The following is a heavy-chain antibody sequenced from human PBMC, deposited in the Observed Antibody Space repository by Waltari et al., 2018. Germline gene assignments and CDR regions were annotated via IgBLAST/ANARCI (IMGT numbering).Heavy chain of an antibody. V-gene: IGHV3-48*01. Sequence: EVQLVESGGGLVQPGGSPRLSCAASGFTFSSYSMNWVRQAPGKGLEWVSYISSSSSTIYYADSVKGRFTISRDNAKNSLYLQMNSLRAEDTAVYYCARSGIPYSSSWYYARWGQGTLVTVSS. CDR3: ARSGIPYSSSWYYAR. CDR1: GFTFSSYS. D-gene: IGHD6-13*01. CDR2: ISSSSSTI. J-gene: IGHJ4*02.